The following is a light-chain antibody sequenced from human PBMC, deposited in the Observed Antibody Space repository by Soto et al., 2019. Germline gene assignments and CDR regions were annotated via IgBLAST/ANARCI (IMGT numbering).Light chain of an antibody. J-gene: IGLJ2*01. CDR3: QSYDSSLSVHVV. V-gene: IGLV1-40*01. CDR2: GNS. CDR1: SSNIGAGYD. Sequence: QSVLTQPTSVSGAPGQRVTISCTGSSSNIGAGYDVHWYQQLPGTAPKLLIYGNSNRPSGVPDRFSGSKSGTSASLAITGLQAEDEADYDCQSYDSSLSVHVVFGGGTQLTVL.